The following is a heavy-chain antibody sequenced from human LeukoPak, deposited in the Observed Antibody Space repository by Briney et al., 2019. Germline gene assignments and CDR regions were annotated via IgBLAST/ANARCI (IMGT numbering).Heavy chain of an antibody. CDR1: GYTFTSYD. Sequence: ASVNVSCKASGYTFTSYDINWVRQATGQGLEWMGWMNPNSGNTGYAQKFQGRVTITRNTSISTAYMELSSLRSEDTAVYYCAKAHVSSGYWGSDAFDIWGQGTMVTVSS. CDR2: MNPNSGNT. J-gene: IGHJ3*02. CDR3: AKAHVSSGYWGSDAFDI. V-gene: IGHV1-8*03. D-gene: IGHD3-22*01.